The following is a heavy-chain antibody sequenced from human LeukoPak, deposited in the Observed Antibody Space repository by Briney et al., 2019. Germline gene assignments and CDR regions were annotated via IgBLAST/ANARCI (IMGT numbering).Heavy chain of an antibody. Sequence: GESLKISCKTSGYSFTTYWIGWVRQMPGKGLEWMGLIYPDDSDTRYSPSLEGQVTVSADESISTAYLQWSSLKASDTAMYYCARPGGDQPDYGDYFDYWGQGTLVTVSS. CDR3: ARPGGDQPDYGDYFDY. CDR1: GYSFTTYW. D-gene: IGHD4-17*01. V-gene: IGHV5-51*01. CDR2: IYPDDSDT. J-gene: IGHJ4*02.